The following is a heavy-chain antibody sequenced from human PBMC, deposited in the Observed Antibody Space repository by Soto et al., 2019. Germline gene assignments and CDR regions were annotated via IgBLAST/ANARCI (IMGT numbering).Heavy chain of an antibody. D-gene: IGHD3-10*01. CDR1: GFTFSDHY. Sequence: EVQLVDSGGGLVQPGGSLRLSCVASGFTFSDHYMDWVRQAPGKGLGWVARSRNKANSYSTEYAASVKGRFTISRDVSENSLYLQMNSLKTEDTAVYYCVRGAYGSWRMDVWGQGTSVTVSS. J-gene: IGHJ6*02. CDR2: SRNKANSYST. CDR3: VRGAYGSWRMDV. V-gene: IGHV3-72*01.